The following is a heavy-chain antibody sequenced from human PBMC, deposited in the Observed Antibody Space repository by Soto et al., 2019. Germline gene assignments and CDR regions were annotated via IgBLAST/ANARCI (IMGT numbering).Heavy chain of an antibody. CDR2: IIPILGIA. Sequence: ASVKVSCKASGGTFSSYTISWVRQAPGQGLEWMGRIIPILGIANYAQKFQGRVTITADKSTSTAYMELSSLRSEDTAVYYCAGERKMTTVTTIWIYDAFDIWGQGTMVTVSS. CDR3: AGERKMTTVTTIWIYDAFDI. CDR1: GGTFSSYT. D-gene: IGHD4-4*01. J-gene: IGHJ3*02. V-gene: IGHV1-69*02.